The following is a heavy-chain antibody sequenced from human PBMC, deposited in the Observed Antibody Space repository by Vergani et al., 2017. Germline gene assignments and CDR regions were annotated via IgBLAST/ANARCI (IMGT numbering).Heavy chain of an antibody. D-gene: IGHD3-16*01. V-gene: IGHV4-59*01. Sequence: QVQLQESGPGLVKPSETLSLTCTVSGGSISSYYWSWIRQPPGKGLEWIGYIYYSGSTNYNPSLKSRVTISVDTSKNQFSLKLSSVTAADTAVYYCARDGGPGPTYYYGMDVWGQGTTVTVSS. J-gene: IGHJ6*02. CDR1: GGSISSYY. CDR3: ARDGGPGPTYYYGMDV. CDR2: IYYSGST.